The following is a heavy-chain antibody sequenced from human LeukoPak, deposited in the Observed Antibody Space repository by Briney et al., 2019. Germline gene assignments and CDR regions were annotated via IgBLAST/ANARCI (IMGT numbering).Heavy chain of an antibody. D-gene: IGHD1-26*01. J-gene: IGHJ4*02. CDR2: ISGSGGST. V-gene: IGHV3-23*01. Sequence: GGSLRLSCAASGFTFSSYAMSWVRQAPGKGREWVSAISGSGGSTYYADSVKGRLTISRENSKTTLYLQMNSLRAEETAVYYCAKKGSGRFSHFDYWGQGTLVTVSS. CDR1: GFTFSSYA. CDR3: AKKGSGRFSHFDY.